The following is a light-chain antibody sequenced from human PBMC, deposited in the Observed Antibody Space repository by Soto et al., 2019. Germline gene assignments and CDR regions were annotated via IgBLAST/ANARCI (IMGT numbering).Light chain of an antibody. V-gene: IGKV3-15*01. Sequence: EIVMTQSPATLSLSPGETATLSCRASQSVHSNLAWFQQHPGQAPRLLIYGASSRATGIPVRFSGSGSGTEFTLTISSLQREDFAVYYCQQYTDWPWGTFGGGTKVGIK. J-gene: IGKJ4*01. CDR2: GAS. CDR3: QQYTDWPWGT. CDR1: QSVHSN.